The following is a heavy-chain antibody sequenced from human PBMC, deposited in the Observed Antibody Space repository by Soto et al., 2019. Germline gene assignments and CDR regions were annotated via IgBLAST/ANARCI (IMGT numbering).Heavy chain of an antibody. D-gene: IGHD6-25*01. CDR1: GFTFSSYW. J-gene: IGHJ4*02. CDR2: IKQDGSEK. CDR3: ARDLGVTATGPSLDY. V-gene: IGHV3-7*03. Sequence: GGSLRLSCAASGFTFSSYWMSWVRQAPGKGLEWVANIKQDGSEKYYVDSVKGRFTISRDNAKNSLYLQMNSLRAEDTAVYYCARDLGVTATGPSLDYWGQGTQVTVSS.